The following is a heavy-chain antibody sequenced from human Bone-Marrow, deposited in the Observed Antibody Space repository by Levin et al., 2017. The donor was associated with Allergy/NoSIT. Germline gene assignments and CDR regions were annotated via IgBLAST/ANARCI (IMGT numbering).Heavy chain of an antibody. CDR1: GGTFSTHA. D-gene: IGHD3-10*01. Sequence: SVKVSCKASGGTFSTHAISWVRQAPGQGLEWMGGIVGIFGTINYAQKFQGRVTFTADESATTAYMELSSLRSDDTAVYYCAREAGAYGTNEGYSWFDTWGQGTLVTVSS. V-gene: IGHV1-69*13. CDR2: IVGIFGTI. J-gene: IGHJ5*02. CDR3: AREAGAYGTNEGYSWFDT.